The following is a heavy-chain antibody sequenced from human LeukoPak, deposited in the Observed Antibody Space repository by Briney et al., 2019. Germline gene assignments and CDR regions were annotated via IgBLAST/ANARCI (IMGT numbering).Heavy chain of an antibody. J-gene: IGHJ4*02. Sequence: GASVKVSCKASGYTFTGYYMHWVRQATGQGLEWMGWMNPNSGNTGYAQKFQGRVTITRNTSISTAYMELSSLRSEDTAVYYCARGAGGSSDFDYWGQGTLVTVSS. V-gene: IGHV1-8*03. CDR1: GYTFTGYY. D-gene: IGHD1-26*01. CDR2: MNPNSGNT. CDR3: ARGAGGSSDFDY.